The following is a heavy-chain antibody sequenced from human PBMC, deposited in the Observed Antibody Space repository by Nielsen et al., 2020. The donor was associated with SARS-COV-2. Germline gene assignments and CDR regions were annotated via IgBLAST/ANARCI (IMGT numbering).Heavy chain of an antibody. D-gene: IGHD3-22*01. J-gene: IGHJ4*02. CDR1: GGSISSSSYY. CDR2: IYYSGST. CDR3: ARHDSSGYYRRPAYYFDY. Sequence: SETLSLTCTVSGGSISSSSYYWGWIRQPPGKGLEWIGSIYYSGSTYYNPSLKSRVTISVDTSKNQFSLKLSSVTAADTAVYYCARHDSSGYYRRPAYYFDYWGQGTLVTVSS. V-gene: IGHV4-39*01.